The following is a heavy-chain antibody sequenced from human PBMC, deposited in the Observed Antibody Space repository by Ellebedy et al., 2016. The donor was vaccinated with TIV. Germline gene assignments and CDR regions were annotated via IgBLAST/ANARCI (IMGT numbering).Heavy chain of an antibody. CDR3: ATPSRGDYYYGMDV. CDR2: TIPPFGTA. D-gene: IGHD3-16*01. Sequence: AASVKVSCKTSGGTFSSYSISWVRQAPGQGLEWMGGTIPPFGTANYAQKFQGRVTITADESTSTAYMELSSLRSEDTAVYYCATPSRGDYYYGMDVWGQGTTVTVSS. CDR1: GGTFSSYS. J-gene: IGHJ6*02. V-gene: IGHV1-69*13.